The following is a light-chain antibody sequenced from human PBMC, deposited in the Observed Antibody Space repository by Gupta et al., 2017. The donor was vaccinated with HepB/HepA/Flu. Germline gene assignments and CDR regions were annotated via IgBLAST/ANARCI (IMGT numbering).Light chain of an antibody. CDR3: QQLNSYPNT. CDR2: AAS. CDR1: QGISSY. J-gene: IGKJ4*01. Sequence: DIQLTQSPSFLSASVGDRVTITCRASQGISSYLAWYQQKPGKAPKLLIYAASTLQIRVPSRFSGSGSGTEFTLTIISLQPEDFATYYCQQLNSYPNTFGGGTKVEIK. V-gene: IGKV1-9*01.